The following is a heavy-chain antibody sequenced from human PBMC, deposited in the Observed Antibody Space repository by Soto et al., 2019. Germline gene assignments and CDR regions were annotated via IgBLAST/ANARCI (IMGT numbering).Heavy chain of an antibody. D-gene: IGHD3-10*01. J-gene: IGHJ4*02. CDR1: GFTLSSYA. Sequence: GGSLRLSCAASGFTLSSYAMSWVRQAPGKGLEWVSSISGSGGNTYYADSVKGRFTISRDNSKNTLYLQMNSLRGEDTAVYYCAKDQDFVEFFYPWYFDYWGQGILVTVSS. V-gene: IGHV3-23*01. CDR3: AKDQDFVEFFYPWYFDY. CDR2: ISGSGGNT.